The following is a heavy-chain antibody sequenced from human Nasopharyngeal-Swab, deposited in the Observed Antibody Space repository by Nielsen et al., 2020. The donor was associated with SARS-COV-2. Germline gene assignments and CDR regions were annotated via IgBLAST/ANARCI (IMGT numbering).Heavy chain of an antibody. CDR2: FDPEDGET. Sequence: ASVKVSCKVSGYTLTELSMRWVRQAPGKGLEWMGGFDPEDGETIYAQKFQGRVTMTEDTSTDTAYMELSSLRSEDTAVYYCATVYSAVYSSGWYFYWGQGTLVTVSS. CDR1: GYTLTELS. D-gene: IGHD6-19*01. CDR3: ATVYSAVYSSGWYFY. J-gene: IGHJ4*02. V-gene: IGHV1-24*01.